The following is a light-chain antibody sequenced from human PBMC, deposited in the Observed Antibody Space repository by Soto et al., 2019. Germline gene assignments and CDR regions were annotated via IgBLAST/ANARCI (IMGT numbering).Light chain of an antibody. CDR1: QGISSY. CDR2: AAS. CDR3: QQYYSYPRT. Sequence: AIRMTQSPSSLSASTGDRVTITCRASQGISSYLAWYQHKPGKAPKLLIYAASTLQSGVLSRFSGSGSGTDFTLTISCLQSEDFATYYCQQYYSYPRTFGQGTKVEIK. V-gene: IGKV1-8*01. J-gene: IGKJ1*01.